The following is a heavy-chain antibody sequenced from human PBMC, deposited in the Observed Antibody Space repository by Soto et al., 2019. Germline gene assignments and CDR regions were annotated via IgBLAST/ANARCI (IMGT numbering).Heavy chain of an antibody. Sequence: EVQLLESGGGLVQPGGSLRLSCAASGFTFSSYAMNWVRQAPGKGLEWVSAISGSGGSTYYADSVKGRFTISRDNSKNTLYLQMNMLRDEDTALYYSAKALLPVAGNDYWGQGTMVTVSS. CDR2: ISGSGGST. J-gene: IGHJ4*02. CDR3: AKALLPVAGNDY. CDR1: GFTFSSYA. V-gene: IGHV3-23*01. D-gene: IGHD6-19*01.